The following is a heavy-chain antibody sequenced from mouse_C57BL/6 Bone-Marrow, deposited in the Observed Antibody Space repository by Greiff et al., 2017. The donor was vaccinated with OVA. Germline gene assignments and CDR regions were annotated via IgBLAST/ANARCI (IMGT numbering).Heavy chain of an antibody. Sequence: QVQLQQSGAELARPGASVKMSCKVSGYTFTSYTMHWVKQRPGQGLEWIGYINPSSGYTKYNQKFKDKATLTADKSSSTAYMQLSSLTSEDSAVYYCAREDGNWFAYWGQGTLVTVSA. CDR1: GYTFTSYT. J-gene: IGHJ3*01. CDR2: INPSSGYT. CDR3: AREDGNWFAY. D-gene: IGHD2-1*01. V-gene: IGHV1-4*01.